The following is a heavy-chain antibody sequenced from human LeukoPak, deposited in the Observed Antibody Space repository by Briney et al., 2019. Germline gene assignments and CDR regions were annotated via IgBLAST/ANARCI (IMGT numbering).Heavy chain of an antibody. J-gene: IGHJ3*02. V-gene: IGHV3-53*01. D-gene: IGHD2-2*01. CDR3: AREDAVFAFDI. CDR2: IYSGGST. CDR1: GFTVISNY. Sequence: PGGSLRLSCAASGFTVISNYMSWVRQAPGKGLEWVSVIYSGGSTYYADSVKGRFTISRDNSKNTLYLQMNSLRAEDTAVYYCAREDAVFAFDIWGQGTMVTVSS.